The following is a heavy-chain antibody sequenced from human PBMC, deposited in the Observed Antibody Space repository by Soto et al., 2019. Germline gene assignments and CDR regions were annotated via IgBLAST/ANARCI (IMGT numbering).Heavy chain of an antibody. Sequence: EVQLVQSGAEVKKPGESLKISCKGTGDTFTSHWIAWVRQMPGKGPELMGLIYPADSDTRYSPSFEGQVTISVDKSISTAYLQLSSLKASDTGMYYCVRPQAKELGTIRGAFDIWGQGTKVTVSS. J-gene: IGHJ3*02. D-gene: IGHD3-10*01. CDR3: VRPQAKELGTIRGAFDI. V-gene: IGHV5-51*01. CDR2: IYPADSDT. CDR1: GDTFTSHW.